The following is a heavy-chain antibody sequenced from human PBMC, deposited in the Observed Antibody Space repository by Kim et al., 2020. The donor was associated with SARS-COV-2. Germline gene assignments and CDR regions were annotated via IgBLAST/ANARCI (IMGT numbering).Heavy chain of an antibody. Sequence: ASVKVSCKASGYTFTSYYMHWVRQAPGQGLEWMGIINPSGGSTSYAQKFQGRVTMTRDTSTSTVYMELSSLRSEDTAVYYCARDPGIVVVTAIPQWGAFDIWGQGTMVTVSS. J-gene: IGHJ3*02. V-gene: IGHV1-46*01. CDR2: INPSGGST. D-gene: IGHD2-21*02. CDR1: GYTFTSYY. CDR3: ARDPGIVVVTAIPQWGAFDI.